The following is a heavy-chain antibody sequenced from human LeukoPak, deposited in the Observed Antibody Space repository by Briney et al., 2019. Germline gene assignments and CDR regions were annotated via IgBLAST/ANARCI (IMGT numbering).Heavy chain of an antibody. CDR3: ARAQVVPAARPFDW. V-gene: IGHV3-48*04. Sequence: GGSLRLSCAASGFTFSSYSMNWVRQAPGKGLEWVSYISSSSSTIYYADSVKGRFTISRDNAKNSLYLQMNSLRAEDTAVYYCARAQVVPAARPFDWWSQGTLVTVSS. CDR1: GFTFSSYS. CDR2: ISSSSSTI. J-gene: IGHJ4*02. D-gene: IGHD2-2*01.